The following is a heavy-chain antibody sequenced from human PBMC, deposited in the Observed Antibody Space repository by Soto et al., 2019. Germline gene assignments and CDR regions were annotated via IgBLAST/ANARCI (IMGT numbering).Heavy chain of an antibody. V-gene: IGHV1-69*12. CDR1: GGTFSSYA. J-gene: IGHJ6*02. CDR3: ARGRDTAMAYYYGMDV. D-gene: IGHD5-18*01. Sequence: QVQLVQSGAEVKKPGSSVKVSCKASGGTFSSYAISWVRQAPGHGLEWMGGIIPIFGTANYAQKFQGRGTITADESTSTAYIEPSSLRSEDTAVYYCARGRDTAMAYYYGMDVWGQGTTVTVSS. CDR2: IIPIFGTA.